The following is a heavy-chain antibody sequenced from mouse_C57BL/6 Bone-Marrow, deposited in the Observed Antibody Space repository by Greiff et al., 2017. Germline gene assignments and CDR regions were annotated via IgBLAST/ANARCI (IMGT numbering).Heavy chain of an antibody. CDR1: GFTFSSYA. V-gene: IGHV5-4*03. J-gene: IGHJ4*01. D-gene: IGHD3-2*02. CDR3: ARYGETAQAFYAMDY. Sequence: EVKLMESGGGFVKPGGSLKLSCAASGFTFSSYAMSWVSQTPEQRLEWVATISDGGSYTYYPHNVQGRFTISRDTAKNNPYLQMSHLKSEDTTMYYCARYGETAQAFYAMDYWGQGTSVTVSS. CDR2: ISDGGSYT.